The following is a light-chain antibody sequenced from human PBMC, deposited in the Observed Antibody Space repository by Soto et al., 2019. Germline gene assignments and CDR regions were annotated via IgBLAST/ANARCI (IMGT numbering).Light chain of an antibody. V-gene: IGKV3-20*01. Sequence: IVLTQSPGTLSLSPGERATLSCRASQSVRSSYLAWYQQKPGQAPRLLISGASSRATGIPDRFSGSWSGTDFTLTISRMEPEDFAVYYFQQYGSSPITFGQGTRMEIK. CDR3: QQYGSSPIT. J-gene: IGKJ5*01. CDR2: GAS. CDR1: QSVRSSY.